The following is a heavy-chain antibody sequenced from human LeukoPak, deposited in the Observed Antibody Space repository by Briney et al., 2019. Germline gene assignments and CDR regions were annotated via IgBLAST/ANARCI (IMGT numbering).Heavy chain of an antibody. D-gene: IGHD3-22*01. Sequence: GGSLRLSCAASGFTFNHYEMNWVRQAPGKGLEWISYISSSAGSIYYADSVKGRFTISRDNAKNSLYLQMNSLRSEDTAVYYCARDRRQDYYDSSGYYHHFDFWGQGTLVTVSS. CDR1: GFTFNHYE. CDR2: ISSSAGSI. V-gene: IGHV3-48*03. CDR3: ARDRRQDYYDSSGYYHHFDF. J-gene: IGHJ4*02.